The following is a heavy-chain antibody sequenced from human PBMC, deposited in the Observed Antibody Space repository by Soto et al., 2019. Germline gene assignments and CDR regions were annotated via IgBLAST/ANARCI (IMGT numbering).Heavy chain of an antibody. CDR3: VRQGIGILHGLVDV. D-gene: IGHD3-10*01. J-gene: IGHJ6*02. CDR2: VYSTGGT. Sequence: QVQLQQSGPGLVKPSETLSLTCSVSSGPTSSHNWGWIRQTPGRGLEWIGYVYSTGGTSYNPSLNSRGTISADTSTTHISLTLTSVTAAGTAVYYCVRQGIGILHGLVDVWGQGTTVRVSS. V-gene: IGHV4-59*08. CDR1: SGPTSSHN.